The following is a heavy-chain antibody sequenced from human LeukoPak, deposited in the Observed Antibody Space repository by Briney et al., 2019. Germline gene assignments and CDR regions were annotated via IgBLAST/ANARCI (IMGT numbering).Heavy chain of an antibody. D-gene: IGHD3-16*02. J-gene: IGHJ4*02. CDR2: IYYSGST. Sequence: SETLSLTCTVSGGSISSYYWSWIRQPPGKGLEWIGYIYYSGSTNYNPSLKSRVTISVDTSKNQFSLKLSSVTAADTAVYYCARQYYDYVWGSYRLYYFDYWGQGTLVTVSS. CDR3: ARQYYDYVWGSYRLYYFDY. V-gene: IGHV4-59*08. CDR1: GGSISSYY.